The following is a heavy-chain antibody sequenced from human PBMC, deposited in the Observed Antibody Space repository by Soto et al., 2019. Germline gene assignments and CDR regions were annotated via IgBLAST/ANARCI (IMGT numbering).Heavy chain of an antibody. CDR2: TAYTGTT. Sequence: ETLSLTCVLSGGSITSYHWRSIRLFPWKGLEWIAYTAYTGTTNYNPSLKSRVTISMDTSRNQLSLKLTSMTAAGTAVYYCARDMHAGFTHYFEPWAQGSLVTTSS. J-gene: IGHJ5*02. CDR3: ARDMHAGFTHYFEP. D-gene: IGHD1-26*01. CDR1: GGSITSYH. V-gene: IGHV4-59*01.